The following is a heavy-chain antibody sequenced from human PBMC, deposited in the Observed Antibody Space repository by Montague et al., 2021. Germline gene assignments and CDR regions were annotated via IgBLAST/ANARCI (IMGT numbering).Heavy chain of an antibody. D-gene: IGHD3-10*01. CDR1: GGSLSGYI. J-gene: IGHJ6*04. CDR2: ISHTGST. Sequence: SETLSLTCAVYGGSLSGYIWNWIRQPPGRDLEWIGQISHTGSTSYNPSLKSRVTMSVDTSENHVSLRLSSVTAADTAVYYCTRGHGEYRVVLGTTMKLDVWGKGTTVVVSP. CDR3: TRGHGEYRVVLGTTMKLDV. V-gene: IGHV4-34*01.